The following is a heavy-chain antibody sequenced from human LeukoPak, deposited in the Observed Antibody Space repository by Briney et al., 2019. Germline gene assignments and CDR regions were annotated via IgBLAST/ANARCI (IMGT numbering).Heavy chain of an antibody. D-gene: IGHD3-3*01. CDR3: ARAGYDYNYSFDY. CDR1: GFTVNSNY. J-gene: IGHJ4*02. Sequence: PGGSLRLSCAASGFTVNSNYMSWVRQAPGKGLEWVSFIYSGGSTYYADSVKDRFTISRDNSKNTLYLQMSSLRAEDTAVYYCARAGYDYNYSFDYWGQGALVTVPS. CDR2: IYSGGST. V-gene: IGHV3-66*01.